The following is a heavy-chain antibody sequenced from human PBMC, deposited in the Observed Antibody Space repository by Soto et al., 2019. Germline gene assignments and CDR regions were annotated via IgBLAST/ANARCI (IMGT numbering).Heavy chain of an antibody. D-gene: IGHD6-19*01. CDR3: ARDTSSGRYTMGGYYYYYGMDV. Sequence: QVQLVQSGAEVKKPGSSVKVSCKASGGTFSSYAISWVRQAPGQGLEWMGGMIPIYGTANYAQKFQGRVTITADESTSRAYMELSSLRSEDTAVYYCARDTSSGRYTMGGYYYYYGMDVWGQGTTVTVSS. V-gene: IGHV1-69*01. CDR2: MIPIYGTA. CDR1: GGTFSSYA. J-gene: IGHJ6*02.